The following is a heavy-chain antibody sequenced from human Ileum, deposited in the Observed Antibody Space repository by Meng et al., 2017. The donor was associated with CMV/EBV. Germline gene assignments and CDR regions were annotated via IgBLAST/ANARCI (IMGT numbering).Heavy chain of an antibody. Sequence: QVLLVPSGAGLTMPWAPLKVSFKASGYTFTDHYLHWVRQAPGQSLEWIGWINPKNGGTNYGQNFQGRVTMTSDTSISTAYMELSWLRSDDTALYYCARDIASSGAWWFDLWGQGTLVTVSS. CDR2: INPKNGGT. V-gene: IGHV1-2*02. CDR1: GYTFTDHY. CDR3: ARDIASSGAWWFDL. D-gene: IGHD6-13*01. J-gene: IGHJ5*02.